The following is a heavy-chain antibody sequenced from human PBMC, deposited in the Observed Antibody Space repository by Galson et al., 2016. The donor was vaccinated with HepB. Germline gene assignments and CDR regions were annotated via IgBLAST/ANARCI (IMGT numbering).Heavy chain of an antibody. CDR2: IIPIFGTA. J-gene: IGHJ6*03. D-gene: IGHD3-16*01. V-gene: IGHV1-69*06. CDR1: GGTFSSYA. CDR3: ARVFDFYYYMDV. Sequence: SVKVSCKASGGTFSSYAINWVRQAPGQGLEWMGRIIPIFGTANYAQKFQGRVTITADKSTSTAYMELSSLRSEDTAVYYCARVFDFYYYMDVWGKGTTVTVSS.